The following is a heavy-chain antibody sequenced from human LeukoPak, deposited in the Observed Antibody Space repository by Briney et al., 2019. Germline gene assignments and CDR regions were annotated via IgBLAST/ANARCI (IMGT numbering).Heavy chain of an antibody. J-gene: IGHJ6*03. CDR3: ARGGEEYQLLLGYYYYYMDV. V-gene: IGHV4-61*02. CDR1: GGSTSSGSYY. CDR2: IYTSGST. Sequence: SETLSLTCTVSGGSTSSGSYYWSWLRQPAGKGLEWIGRIYTSGSTNYNPSLKSRVTISVDTSKNQFSLKLSSVTAADTAVYYCARGGEEYQLLLGYYYYYMDVWGKGTTVTVSS. D-gene: IGHD2-2*01.